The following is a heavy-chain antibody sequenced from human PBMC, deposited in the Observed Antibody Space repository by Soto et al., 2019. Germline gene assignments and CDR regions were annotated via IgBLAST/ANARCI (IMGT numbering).Heavy chain of an antibody. V-gene: IGHV1-8*01. CDR2: MNPNSGNT. D-gene: IGHD6-13*01. CDR3: ARMPTAGTLKWFDP. Sequence: ASGKVSCKASGYTFGNNDISWVRQATGQGLEWMGWMNPNSGNTGYAQKFQGRVSMTRNTSITTAYLELSSLRSDDTAIYYCARMPTAGTLKWFDPCGQGILVTVSS. J-gene: IGHJ5*02. CDR1: GYTFGNND.